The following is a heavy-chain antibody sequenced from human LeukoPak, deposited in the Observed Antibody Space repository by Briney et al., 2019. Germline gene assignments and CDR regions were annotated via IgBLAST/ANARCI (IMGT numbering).Heavy chain of an antibody. CDR2: IKQDGSEK. D-gene: IGHD6-13*01. CDR3: ARDRGYTSTWYDY. Sequence: PGGSLRLSCATSGFTFSSYWMSWVRQAPGKGLEWVASIKQDGSEKFYVDSVKGRFTISRDNAKNSLSLQTNSLRAEDTAVYYCARDRGYTSTWYDYWGQGTLVTVSS. V-gene: IGHV3-7*01. J-gene: IGHJ4*02. CDR1: GFTFSSYW.